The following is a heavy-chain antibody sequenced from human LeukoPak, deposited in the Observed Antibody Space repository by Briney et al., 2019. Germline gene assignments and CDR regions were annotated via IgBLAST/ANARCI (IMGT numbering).Heavy chain of an antibody. CDR2: ISASGGNT. D-gene: IGHD6-19*01. J-gene: IGHJ4*02. CDR1: EFTFSSYA. Sequence: GGSLRLSCAASEFTFSSYAMQWVRQAPGKGLEWVSGISASGGNTWYADSVKGRFSISRDTSENRLFLQMNSLRPDDSALYYCTKDLMTGFSSGWYLAYWGQGTLVTVSS. V-gene: IGHV3-23*01. CDR3: TKDLMTGFSSGWYLAY.